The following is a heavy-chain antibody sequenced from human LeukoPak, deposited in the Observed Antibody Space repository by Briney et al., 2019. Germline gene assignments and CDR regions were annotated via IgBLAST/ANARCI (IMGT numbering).Heavy chain of an antibody. CDR3: ARGRGPGYCSSASCFRYDY. J-gene: IGHJ4*02. CDR2: MNHNGGT. Sequence: PSETLSLTCAVDNGAFSGHYWTWIRQPPGKGLEWIGEMNHNGGTDHNPSLKSRVTISVDTSRNQFSLKLTSVTAADTAVYYCARGRGPGYCSSASCFRYDYWGQGTLVTVSS. CDR1: NGAFSGHY. D-gene: IGHD2-2*01. V-gene: IGHV4-34*01.